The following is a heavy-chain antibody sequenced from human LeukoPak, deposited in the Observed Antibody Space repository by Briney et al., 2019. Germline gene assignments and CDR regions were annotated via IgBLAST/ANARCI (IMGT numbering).Heavy chain of an antibody. CDR2: INPNSGGT. Sequence: ASVKVSCKASGYTFINYYMNWVRQAPGQGLEWMGWINPNSGGTNYAQKFQGRVTMTRDTSITTVYMELTSLTSDDTAVYYCAREDTFYLADGHYYYYMDVWGKGTTVTVSS. CDR1: GYTFINYY. D-gene: IGHD3-16*01. CDR3: AREDTFYLADGHYYYYMDV. J-gene: IGHJ6*03. V-gene: IGHV1-2*02.